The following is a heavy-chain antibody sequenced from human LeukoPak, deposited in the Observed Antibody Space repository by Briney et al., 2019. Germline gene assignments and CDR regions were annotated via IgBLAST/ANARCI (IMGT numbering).Heavy chain of an antibody. CDR1: GGSISSNFYY. CDR2: IYYRGST. V-gene: IGHV4-39*01. CDR3: ARFIHLGEYKHYFDY. J-gene: IGHJ4*02. D-gene: IGHD3-16*01. Sequence: SETLSLTCTVSGGSISSNFYYWGWIRQPPGKGLEWIGNIYYRGSTYYNPSLKSRVTTSVDTSKDQFSLKLTSVTAADTAVYYCARFIHLGEYKHYFDYWGQGTLVTVSS.